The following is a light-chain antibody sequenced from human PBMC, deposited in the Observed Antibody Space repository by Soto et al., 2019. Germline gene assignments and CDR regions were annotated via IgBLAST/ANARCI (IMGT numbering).Light chain of an antibody. V-gene: IGKV1-5*03. CDR2: KAS. J-gene: IGKJ4*01. Sequence: DIQMTQSPSTLSASVGDRVTITCRASQSISSWLAWYQQKPGKAPKLLIYKASSLESGVPSRFSGSGSGTEFTLTISSLQPDDFAIYYCKQYKSFSLTFGGGTKVEIK. CDR3: KQYKSFSLT. CDR1: QSISSW.